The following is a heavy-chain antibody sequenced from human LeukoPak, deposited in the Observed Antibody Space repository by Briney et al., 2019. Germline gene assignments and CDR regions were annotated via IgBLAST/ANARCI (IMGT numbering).Heavy chain of an antibody. D-gene: IGHD6-19*01. CDR2: IYTSGST. CDR1: GGSISSYY. CDR3: ARDRGSGWSSNFDY. J-gene: IGHJ4*02. V-gene: IGHV4-4*07. Sequence: PSETLSLTCTVSGGSISSYYWSWIRQPAGKGLEWIGRIYTSGSTNYNPSLKSRVTMSVDTSKNQFSLKLSSVTAADTAVYYCARDRGSGWSSNFDYWGQGTLVTVSS.